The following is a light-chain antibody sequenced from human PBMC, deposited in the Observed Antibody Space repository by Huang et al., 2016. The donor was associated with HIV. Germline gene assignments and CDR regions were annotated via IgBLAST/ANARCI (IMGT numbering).Light chain of an antibody. CDR1: QSVSSSY. CDR3: QQYDSSPWT. V-gene: IGKV3-20*01. Sequence: EIVLTQSPGTLSLSPGERATLSCRASQSVSSSYLAWYQQKPGQAPRLLFYGASSRATGIPDRFSGSWSGTDFTLTISRLEPEDFAVYYCQQYDSSPWTFGQGTKVEIK. CDR2: GAS. J-gene: IGKJ1*01.